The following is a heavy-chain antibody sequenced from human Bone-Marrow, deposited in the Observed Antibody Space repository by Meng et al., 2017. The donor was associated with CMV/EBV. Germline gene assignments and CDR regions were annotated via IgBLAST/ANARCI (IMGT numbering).Heavy chain of an antibody. V-gene: IGHV5-51*01. Sequence: GESLKISCKGSGYSFTSYWIGWVRQMPGKGLEWMGIIYPGDSDTRYSPSFQGQVTTSADKSISTAYLQWSSLKASDTAMYYCARHPYCGGDCYYGGVDYWGQGTLVTVSS. J-gene: IGHJ4*02. CDR1: GYSFTSYW. CDR3: ARHPYCGGDCYYGGVDY. D-gene: IGHD2-21*01. CDR2: IYPGDSDT.